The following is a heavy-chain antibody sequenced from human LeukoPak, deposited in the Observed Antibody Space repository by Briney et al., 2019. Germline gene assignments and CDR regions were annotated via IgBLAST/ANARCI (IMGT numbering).Heavy chain of an antibody. CDR2: IIPILGIA. Sequence: GSSVKVSCKASGGTFSSYIISWVRQAPGQGLEWMGRIIPILGIANYAQKFQGRVTITADKSTSTAYMELSSLRSEDTAMYYCARDQRADVLLWFGELLSWGQGTLVTVSS. V-gene: IGHV1-69*04. J-gene: IGHJ4*02. D-gene: IGHD3-10*01. CDR3: ARDQRADVLLWFGELLS. CDR1: GGTFSSYI.